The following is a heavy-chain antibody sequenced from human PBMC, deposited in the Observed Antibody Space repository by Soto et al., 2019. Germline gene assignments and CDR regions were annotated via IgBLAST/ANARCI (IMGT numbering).Heavy chain of an antibody. CDR3: ARSVAVPGAHIDY. D-gene: IGHD6-19*01. CDR2: VYYTGST. V-gene: IGHV4-59*01. CDR1: GGSISCSY. J-gene: IGHJ4*02. Sequence: PSETLSLTCSVSGGSISCSYWSWIRQSPGKGLEWLGYVYYTGSTNYSPSLRSRVSISVDTSKNEFSLRLSSVTAADTAVYFCARSVAVPGAHIDYWGQGTQVTSPQ.